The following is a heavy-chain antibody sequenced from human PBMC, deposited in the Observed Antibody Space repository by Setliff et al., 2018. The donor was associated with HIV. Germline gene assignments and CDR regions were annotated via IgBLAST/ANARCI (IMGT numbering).Heavy chain of an antibody. Sequence: SETLSLTCAVYGGSFSGYYWSWICQPPGKGLEWIGEINHSGSTNYNPSLKSRVSISVATSKNQFSLKLSSVTAADTAVYYCATGITMAPDYWGQGSLVTVSS. V-gene: IGHV4-34*01. J-gene: IGHJ4*02. CDR2: INHSGST. CDR1: GGSFSGYY. CDR3: ATGITMAPDY. D-gene: IGHD1-20*01.